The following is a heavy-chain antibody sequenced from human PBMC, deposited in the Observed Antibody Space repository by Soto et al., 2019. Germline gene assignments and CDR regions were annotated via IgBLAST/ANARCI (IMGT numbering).Heavy chain of an antibody. V-gene: IGHV1-69*13. J-gene: IGHJ6*02. D-gene: IGHD3-3*01. CDR1: GGTFSSYA. CDR2: FILIFVTV. Sequence: GASVKVSCKASGGTFSSYAISWVRQAPGQGLEWMGGFILIFVTVNYSQMFQVRVTIPADESPSTAYLELSSLSFEDTAVYYCGRELVPQGYDFGSGLYYYYGMDVWGQGTRVTVSS. CDR3: GRELVPQGYDFGSGLYYYYGMDV.